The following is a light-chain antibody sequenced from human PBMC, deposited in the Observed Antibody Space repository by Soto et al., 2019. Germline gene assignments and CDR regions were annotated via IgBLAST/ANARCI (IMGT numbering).Light chain of an antibody. Sequence: ELVLTQSPGTLSLSPGQRATLSCRASQSIANNYLAWYQQKPGQAPRLLIYAASSRATGIPDRISGGGSGTDFTLTISGLEPEDFAVYYCQQYDNSATFGQGTKVEVK. J-gene: IGKJ1*01. CDR2: AAS. CDR3: QQYDNSAT. V-gene: IGKV3-20*01. CDR1: QSIANNY.